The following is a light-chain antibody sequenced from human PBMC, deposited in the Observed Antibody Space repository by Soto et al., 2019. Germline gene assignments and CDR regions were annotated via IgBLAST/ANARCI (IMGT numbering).Light chain of an antibody. CDR2: DAS. Sequence: EIVWTQSPATLSLSPGERATLSCRASQSVSSYLAWYPKKPGQDPSLLIYDASNRATGIPARFSGSGSGTDFNLTISRLETEDFAVYDCQQRSNWTPTFGQGTKVDIK. V-gene: IGKV3-11*01. CDR3: QQRSNWTPT. J-gene: IGKJ1*01. CDR1: QSVSSY.